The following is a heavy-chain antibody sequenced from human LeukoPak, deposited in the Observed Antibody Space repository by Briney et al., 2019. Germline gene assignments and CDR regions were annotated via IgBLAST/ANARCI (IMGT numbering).Heavy chain of an antibody. V-gene: IGHV4-38-2*02. J-gene: IGHJ4*02. CDR1: GYSISSGYY. CDR3: ARDTQARGIDY. Sequence: SETLSLTCAVSGYSISSGYYWGWIRQPPGKGLEWIANIYHSGSTYYNPSLKSRVTISLNTSNNQFSLKLSSVTAADTAVYYCARDTQARGIDYWGQGTLVTVSS. CDR2: IYHSGST. D-gene: IGHD3-10*01.